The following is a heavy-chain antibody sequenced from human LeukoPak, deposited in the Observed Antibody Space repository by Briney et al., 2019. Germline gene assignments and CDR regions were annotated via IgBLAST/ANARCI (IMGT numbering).Heavy chain of an antibody. CDR1: GGSISSYY. D-gene: IGHD6-19*01. V-gene: IGHV4-59*08. Sequence: PSETLSLTCTVSGGSISSYYWSWIRQPPGKGLEWIGYLYYSGSTNYTPSLKSRVTISLDTSKNQFSLKLSSVTAAHTAVYYCARGIYSSGWYAWFDPWGQGTLVTVSS. CDR2: LYYSGST. J-gene: IGHJ5*02. CDR3: ARGIYSSGWYAWFDP.